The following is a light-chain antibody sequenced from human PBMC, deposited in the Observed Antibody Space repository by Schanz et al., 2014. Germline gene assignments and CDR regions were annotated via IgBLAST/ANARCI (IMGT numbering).Light chain of an antibody. J-gene: IGKJ2*01. Sequence: EIVLAQSPATLSLSPGERATLSCGASQSVSSNYLAWYQQKPGQTPRLLIYGASTRATGIPAKFSGSGSGTEFTLTISSLQPEDLAVYYCQHYHSWPYTFGQGSKLDIK. CDR1: QSVSSN. V-gene: IGKV3-15*01. CDR2: GAS. CDR3: QHYHSWPYT.